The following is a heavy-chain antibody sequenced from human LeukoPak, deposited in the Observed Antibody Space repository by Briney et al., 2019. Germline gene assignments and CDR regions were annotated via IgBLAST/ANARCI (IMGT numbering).Heavy chain of an antibody. J-gene: IGHJ6*02. CDR3: ATGLPMGPTYQLLYHYGMDV. CDR2: FDPEDGET. V-gene: IGHV1-24*01. Sequence: ASVKVSCKVSGYTLTELSMHWVRQAPGKGLEWMGGFDPEDGETIYAQKFQGRVTMTEDTSTDTAYMELSSLRSEDTAVYYCATGLPMGPTYQLLYHYGMDVWGQGTTVTVSS. D-gene: IGHD2-2*02. CDR1: GYTLTELS.